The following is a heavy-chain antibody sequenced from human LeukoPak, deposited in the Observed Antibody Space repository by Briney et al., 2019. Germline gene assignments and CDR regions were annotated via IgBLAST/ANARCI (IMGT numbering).Heavy chain of an antibody. CDR1: GFTFSSYG. J-gene: IGHJ6*02. V-gene: IGHV3-30*19. CDR2: IWYDGSNK. CDR3: ARGDYDILTGYYRPLYYYYGMDV. Sequence: GGSLRLSCAASGFTFSSYGMHWVRQAPGKGLEWVAVIWYDGSNKYYADSVKGRFTISRDNSKNTLYLQMNSLRAEDTAVYYCARGDYDILTGYYRPLYYYYGMDVWGQGTTVTVSS. D-gene: IGHD3-9*01.